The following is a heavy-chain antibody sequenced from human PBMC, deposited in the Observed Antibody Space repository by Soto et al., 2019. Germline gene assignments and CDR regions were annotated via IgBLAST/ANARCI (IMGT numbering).Heavy chain of an antibody. D-gene: IGHD1-26*01. CDR1: GESFSGYY. V-gene: IGHV4-34*01. CDR2: INHSGST. CDR3: ARPVWETYYPYMDV. J-gene: IGHJ6*03. Sequence: PSETLSLTCAFCGESFSGYYWSWVRQPPGKGLEWIGEINHSGSTNYNPSLMSRVTISVDTSKNQFSLKLSSVAVAKTALYYCARPVWETYYPYMDVWGKGTTVTVSS.